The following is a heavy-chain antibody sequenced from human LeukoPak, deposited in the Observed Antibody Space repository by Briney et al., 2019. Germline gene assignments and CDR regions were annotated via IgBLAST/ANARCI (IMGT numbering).Heavy chain of an antibody. CDR2: VWYDGSKR. J-gene: IGHJ4*02. CDR1: GFTFSSFG. Sequence: GGSLRLSCAASGFTFSSFGMHWVRQAPGKGLEWVAFVWYDGSKRYYADSVKGRFTIARDDSKNTLYLQMNSLRAEDTAVYYCARDGKGFGELLYWGQGPLVTVSS. V-gene: IGHV3-33*01. D-gene: IGHD3-10*01. CDR3: ARDGKGFGELLY.